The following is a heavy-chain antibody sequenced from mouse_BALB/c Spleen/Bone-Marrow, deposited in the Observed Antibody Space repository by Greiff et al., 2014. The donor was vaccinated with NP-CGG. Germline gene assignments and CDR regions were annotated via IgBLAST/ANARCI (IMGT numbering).Heavy chain of an antibody. J-gene: IGHJ4*01. D-gene: IGHD4-1*01. CDR2: INSGGSYT. V-gene: IGHV5-9-3*01. Sequence: EVKLMESGGGLVKPGGSLKLSCAASGFTFSSYVMSWVRQTPEKRLEWVATINSGGSYTYYPDSVKGRFTISRDNAKNTLYLQMSSLRSEDTAMYYCARGDWDEAMDYWGQGTSVTVST. CDR3: ARGDWDEAMDY. CDR1: GFTFSSYV.